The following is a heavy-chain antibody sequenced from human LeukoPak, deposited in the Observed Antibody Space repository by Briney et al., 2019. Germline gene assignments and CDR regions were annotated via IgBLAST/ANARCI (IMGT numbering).Heavy chain of an antibody. CDR3: AKVMKGSERLTMVRGVIIKTAGLYYMDV. Sequence: PGGSLRLSCAACGFTFSSYAMSWVRQAPGKGLEWVSAISGSGGSTYYADSVKGRFTISRDNSKNTVYLQMNSLRAEDTAVYYCAKVMKGSERLTMVRGVIIKTAGLYYMDVWGKGTTVTVSS. J-gene: IGHJ6*03. CDR2: ISGSGGST. D-gene: IGHD3-10*01. V-gene: IGHV3-23*01. CDR1: GFTFSSYA.